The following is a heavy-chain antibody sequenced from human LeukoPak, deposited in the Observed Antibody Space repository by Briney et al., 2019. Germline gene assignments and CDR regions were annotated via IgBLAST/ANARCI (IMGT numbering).Heavy chain of an antibody. CDR1: GFTFSSYS. Sequence: PGGSLRLSCAASGFTFSSYSMNWVRQAPGKGLEWVSSISSSSTYIYYADSVKGRFTISRDNTKNSLYLRMNSLRAEDTAVYYCASPSLFGVAPASHWGQGTLVTVSS. CDR3: ASPSLFGVAPASH. J-gene: IGHJ4*02. V-gene: IGHV3-21*01. D-gene: IGHD3-3*01. CDR2: ISSSSTYI.